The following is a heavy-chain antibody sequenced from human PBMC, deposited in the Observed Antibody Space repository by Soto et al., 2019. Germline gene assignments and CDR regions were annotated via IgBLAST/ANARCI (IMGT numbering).Heavy chain of an antibody. D-gene: IGHD1-26*01. Sequence: QVQLVQSGAEVKKPGSSVKVSCKASGGTFSSYTISWVRQAPGQGLEWMGRIIPILGIANYAQKFQGRVTITADKSTSTAYMELSSLRSEDTAVYYCAKSGVGVEGATQTFDYWGQGTLVTVSS. CDR3: AKSGVGVEGATQTFDY. J-gene: IGHJ4*02. CDR1: GGTFSSYT. CDR2: IIPILGIA. V-gene: IGHV1-69*02.